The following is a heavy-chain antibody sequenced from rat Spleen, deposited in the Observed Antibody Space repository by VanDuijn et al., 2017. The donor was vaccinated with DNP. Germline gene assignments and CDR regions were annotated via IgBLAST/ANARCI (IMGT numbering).Heavy chain of an antibody. V-gene: IGHV5-7*01. J-gene: IGHJ2*01. Sequence: EVQLVESGGGLVQPGRSMKLSCAASGFTFSNYDMAWVRQAPKKGLEWVATISYDGSSTNYRDSVKGRFTISRDNAKSTLYLQMDSLRSEDTATYYCATDPTTTDYWGQGVMVTVSS. CDR3: ATDPTTTDY. CDR2: ISYDGSST. D-gene: IGHD1-10*01. CDR1: GFTFSNYD.